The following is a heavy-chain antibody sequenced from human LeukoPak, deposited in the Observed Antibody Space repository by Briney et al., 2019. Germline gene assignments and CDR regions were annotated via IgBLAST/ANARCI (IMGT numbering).Heavy chain of an antibody. Sequence: SETLSLTCTVSGGSGGSITNYYWSWIRQTPGMGLEWIGYIYYTGSTNYNPSLKSRVTISVDASKNQFSLKMSSMTAADTAVYYCARAQGYSSGWDFQHWGQGTLVTVSS. D-gene: IGHD6-19*01. J-gene: IGHJ1*01. V-gene: IGHV4-59*01. CDR2: IYYTGST. CDR3: ARAQGYSSGWDFQH. CDR1: GGSGGSITNYY.